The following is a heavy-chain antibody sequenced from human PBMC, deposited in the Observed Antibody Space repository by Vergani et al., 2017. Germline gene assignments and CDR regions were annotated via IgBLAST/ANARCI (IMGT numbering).Heavy chain of an antibody. J-gene: IGHJ4*02. V-gene: IGHV3-23*04. Sequence: VQLVESGGGVVQPGRSLRLSCAASGFTFSSYAMSWVRQAPGKGLEWVSAISGSGGSTYYADSVKGRFTISRDNSKNTLYLQMNSLRAEDTAVYYCAKGPRALSSSGYYYASVYWGQGTLVTVSS. CDR3: AKGPRALSSSGYYYASVY. CDR1: GFTFSSYA. D-gene: IGHD3-22*01. CDR2: ISGSGGST.